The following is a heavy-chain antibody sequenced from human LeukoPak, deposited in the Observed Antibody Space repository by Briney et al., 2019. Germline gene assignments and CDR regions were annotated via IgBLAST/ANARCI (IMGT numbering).Heavy chain of an antibody. J-gene: IGHJ6*03. CDR2: INPNSGGT. D-gene: IGHD5-24*01. Sequence: ASVKVSCKASGYTFTGYYMHWVRQAPGQGLEWMGWINPNSGGTNYAQKFQGRVTMTRDTSISTAYMELSRLRSDDTAVYYCARQEMATVYYYYYYMDVWGKGTTVTVSS. CDR3: ARQEMATVYYYYYYMDV. V-gene: IGHV1-2*02. CDR1: GYTFTGYY.